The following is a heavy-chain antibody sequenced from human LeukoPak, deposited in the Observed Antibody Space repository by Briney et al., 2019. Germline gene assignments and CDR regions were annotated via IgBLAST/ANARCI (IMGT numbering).Heavy chain of an antibody. D-gene: IGHD6-13*01. Sequence: PGASVKVSCKASGYTFTSYGISWVRQAPGQGLEWMGWISAYNGNTNYAQKLQGRVTMTTDTSTSTAYMELRSLRSDDTAVYYCARKGIKGIAAAAPQNWFDPWGQGTLVTVSS. V-gene: IGHV1-18*01. CDR1: GYTFTSYG. CDR3: ARKGIKGIAAAAPQNWFDP. J-gene: IGHJ5*02. CDR2: ISAYNGNT.